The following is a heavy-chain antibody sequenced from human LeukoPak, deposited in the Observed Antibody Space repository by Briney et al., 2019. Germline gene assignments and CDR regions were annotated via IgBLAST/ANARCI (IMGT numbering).Heavy chain of an antibody. J-gene: IGHJ4*02. CDR3: AKDPPKMFDFWSGPDY. CDR2: ITAGGGGT. CDR1: GFTFSSYS. V-gene: IGHV3-23*01. Sequence: PGGSLRLSCAASGFTFSSYSMNWVRQAPGKGLEWVSSITAGGGGTYSADSVNGRFTISRDNSENKLYLQMNSLRAEDTAIYYCAKDPPKMFDFWSGPDYWGQGTLVTVSS. D-gene: IGHD3-3*01.